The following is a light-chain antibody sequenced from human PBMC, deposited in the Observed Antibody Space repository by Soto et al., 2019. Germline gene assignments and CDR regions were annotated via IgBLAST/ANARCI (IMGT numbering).Light chain of an antibody. CDR1: QSVNTN. J-gene: IGKJ2*01. Sequence: EIVMTQSPATLSVSPGERATFSCRASQSVNTNLAWYQLKPGQAPRLLVYGASIRATGIPARFSGSGSGTEFTLTISSLQSEDFAVYYCQQYNNWPPYTFGQGTKLEIK. CDR2: GAS. CDR3: QQYNNWPPYT. V-gene: IGKV3-15*01.